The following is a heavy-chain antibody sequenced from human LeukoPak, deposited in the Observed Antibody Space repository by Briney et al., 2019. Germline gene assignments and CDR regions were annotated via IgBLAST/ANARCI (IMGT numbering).Heavy chain of an antibody. D-gene: IGHD3-10*01. CDR2: IYCSGST. V-gene: IGHV4-39*01. CDR1: GGSISSSSYY. CDR3: ASLFYYGPRP. J-gene: IGHJ5*02. Sequence: SETLSLTCTVSGGSISSSSYYWGWIRQPPGKGLEWIGSIYCSGSTYYNPSLKSRVTISVDTSKNQFSLKLSSVTAADTAVYYCASLFYYGPRPWGQGTLVTVSS.